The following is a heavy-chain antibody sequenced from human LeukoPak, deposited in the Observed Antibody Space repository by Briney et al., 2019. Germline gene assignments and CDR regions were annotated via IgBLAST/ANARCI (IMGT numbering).Heavy chain of an antibody. CDR2: SDPEDGET. Sequence: ASVKVSCKVSGYTLTELSMHWVRQAPGKGLEWMGGSDPEDGETIYAQKSQGRVTMTEDTSTDTAYMELSSLRSEDTAVYYCASGYCSSTSCYIFRDWGQGTLVTVSS. CDR1: GYTLTELS. J-gene: IGHJ4*02. D-gene: IGHD2-2*02. V-gene: IGHV1-24*01. CDR3: ASGYCSSTSCYIFRD.